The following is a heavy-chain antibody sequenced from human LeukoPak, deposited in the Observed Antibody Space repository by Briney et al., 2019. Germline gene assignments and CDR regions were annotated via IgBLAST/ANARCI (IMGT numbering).Heavy chain of an antibody. V-gene: IGHV3-23*01. J-gene: IGHJ1*01. Sequence: AGGSLRLSCAASGFTFSSYAMSWVRQPPGKGLAWVSAISGSGGSTYYADSVKGRFTISRDNSKNTLYLQMNSLRGEDAAVYYCAKDPWLTSEYFQHWGQGTLVTVSS. CDR1: GFTFSSYA. D-gene: IGHD6-19*01. CDR2: ISGSGGST. CDR3: AKDPWLTSEYFQH.